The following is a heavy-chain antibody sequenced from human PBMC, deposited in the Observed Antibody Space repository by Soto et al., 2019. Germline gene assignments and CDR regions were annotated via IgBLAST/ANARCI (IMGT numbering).Heavy chain of an antibody. J-gene: IGHJ5*02. CDR2: IIASGGDT. CDR3: AKRHESRGYYYDWFDP. V-gene: IGHV3-23*01. CDR1: GFTFSSYA. D-gene: IGHD3-22*01. Sequence: EVQMLESGGGLVQPGGSLRLSCEASGFTFSSYAMSWVRQAPGKGLEWVSAIIASGGDTYYADSVKGRFSITRDNSKNRLYLRMSSLRAEDTAVYYCAKRHESRGYYYDWFDPWGQGTLVTVSS.